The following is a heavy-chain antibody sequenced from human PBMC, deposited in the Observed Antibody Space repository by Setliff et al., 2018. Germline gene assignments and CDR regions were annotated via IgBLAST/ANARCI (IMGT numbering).Heavy chain of an antibody. D-gene: IGHD3-22*01. CDR1: GRSFSSYT. Sequence: KVSCKASGRSFSSYTISWVRQAPGQGLEWMGRFIPMEGRADYAQNFQGRVTIIADKSTSTVYMELSSLRSEDTAVYYCARDDSSGYHTTYFDYWGQGTLVTVSS. CDR2: FIPMEGRA. V-gene: IGHV1-69*08. CDR3: ARDDSSGYHTTYFDY. J-gene: IGHJ4*02.